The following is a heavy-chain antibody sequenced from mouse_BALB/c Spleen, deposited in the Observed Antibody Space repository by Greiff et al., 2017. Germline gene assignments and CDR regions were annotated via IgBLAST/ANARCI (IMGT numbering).Heavy chain of an antibody. CDR1: GFSLTSYG. V-gene: IGHV2-9*02. CDR2: IWAGGST. J-gene: IGHJ4*01. CDR3: AREGGYDNYAMDY. D-gene: IGHD2-2*01. Sequence: QVQLQQSGPGLVAPSQSLSITCTVSGFSLTSYGVHWVRQPPGKGLEWLGVIWAGGSTNYNSALMSRLSISKDNSKSQVFLKMNSLQTDDTAMYYCAREGGYDNYAMDYWGQGTSVTVSS.